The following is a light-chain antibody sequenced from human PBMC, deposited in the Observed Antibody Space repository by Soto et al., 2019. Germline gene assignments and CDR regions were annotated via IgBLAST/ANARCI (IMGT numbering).Light chain of an antibody. CDR2: KAS. V-gene: IGKV1-5*03. CDR1: QTISSW. J-gene: IGKJ1*01. CDR3: QKYNSAPWT. Sequence: DIQMTQSPSTLSGSVGDRVTITCRASQTISSWLAWYQQKPGKAPKLLLYKASTLKSGVPSRFSGSGSGTEFTLTISSLQPDDFATYYCQKYNSAPWTFGQGTKVDIK.